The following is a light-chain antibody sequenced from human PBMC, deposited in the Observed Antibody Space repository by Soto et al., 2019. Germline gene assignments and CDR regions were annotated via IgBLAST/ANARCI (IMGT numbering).Light chain of an antibody. CDR2: AAS. CDR1: QSITNY. CDR3: QQSDSYPYT. V-gene: IGKV1-39*01. J-gene: IGKJ2*01. Sequence: DIQMTQSPSSLSVSVGARITITCRASQSITNYLNWYQQKPGKAPKLLVYAASSLQSGVPSRFSCNGSGTDFTLTISSLQPEEFASYYCQQSDSYPYTFGQGTKLQIK.